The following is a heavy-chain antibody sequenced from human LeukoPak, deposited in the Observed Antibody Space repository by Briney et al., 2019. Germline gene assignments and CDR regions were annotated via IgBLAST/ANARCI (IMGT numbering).Heavy chain of an antibody. D-gene: IGHD3-16*02. J-gene: IGHJ4*02. V-gene: IGHV4-34*01. Sequence: SETLSLTCAVYGGSFSGYYWSWIRQPPGKGLEWIGEINHSGSTNYNPSLKSRVTISVDTSKSQFSLKLSSVTAADTAVYYCARSMLYYDYVWGSYPRGPFDYWGQGTLVTVSS. CDR3: ARSMLYYDYVWGSYPRGPFDY. CDR2: INHSGST. CDR1: GGSFSGYY.